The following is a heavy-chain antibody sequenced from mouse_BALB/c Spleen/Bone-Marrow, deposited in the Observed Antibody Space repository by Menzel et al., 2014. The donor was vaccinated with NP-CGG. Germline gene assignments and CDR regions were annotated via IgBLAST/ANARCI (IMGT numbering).Heavy chain of an antibody. D-gene: IGHD2-3*01. V-gene: IGHV2-9*02. CDR2: IWAGGST. J-gene: IGHJ4*01. Sequence: VHLVESGPGLVAPSQSLSITCTVSGFSLTSYSVHWVRQPPGKGLEWLGAIWAGGSTNYNSALMSRLSISKDNSKSQVFLKMSSLQTDDTAMFYCARDDDSYAMDYWGQGTSVTVSS. CDR3: ARDDDSYAMDY. CDR1: GFSLTSYS.